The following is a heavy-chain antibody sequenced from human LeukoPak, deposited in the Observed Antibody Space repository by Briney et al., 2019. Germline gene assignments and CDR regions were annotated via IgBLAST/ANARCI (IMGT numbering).Heavy chain of an antibody. V-gene: IGHV3-33*01. Sequence: PGGSLRLSCAASGFTFSSYGMHWVRQAPGKGLEWGAVIWYDGSNKYYADSVKGRFTISRDNSKNTLYLQMNSLRAEDTAVYYCARDLGVRVAATCWFDPWGQGTLVTVSS. D-gene: IGHD2-15*01. CDR3: ARDLGVRVAATCWFDP. CDR2: IWYDGSNK. CDR1: GFTFSSYG. J-gene: IGHJ5*02.